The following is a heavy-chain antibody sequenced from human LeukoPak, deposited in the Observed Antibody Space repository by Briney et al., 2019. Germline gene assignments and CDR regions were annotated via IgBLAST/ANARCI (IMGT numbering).Heavy chain of an antibody. V-gene: IGHV1-2*02. Sequence: ASVKVSCKASGYTFTGYYMHWVRQAPGQGLEWMGWINPNSGGTNYAQKFQGRVTMTRDTSISTAYMELSRLRSDDTAVYYCARLYGDYAQFDPWGQGTLVTVSS. D-gene: IGHD4-17*01. CDR2: INPNSGGT. CDR1: GYTFTGYY. CDR3: ARLYGDYAQFDP. J-gene: IGHJ5*02.